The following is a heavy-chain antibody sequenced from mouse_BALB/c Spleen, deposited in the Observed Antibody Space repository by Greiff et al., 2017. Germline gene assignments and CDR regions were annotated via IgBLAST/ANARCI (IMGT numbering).Heavy chain of an antibody. Sequence: VQLQQSGPELVKPGASVKISCKASGYTFTDYNMHWVKQSHGKSLEWIGYIYPYNGGTGYNQKFKSKATLTVDNSSSTAYMELRSLTSEDSAVYYCARGGYYGSSPFAYWGQGTLVTVSA. J-gene: IGHJ3*01. D-gene: IGHD1-1*01. CDR3: ARGGYYGSSPFAY. CDR2: IYPYNGGT. V-gene: IGHV1S29*02. CDR1: GYTFTDYN.